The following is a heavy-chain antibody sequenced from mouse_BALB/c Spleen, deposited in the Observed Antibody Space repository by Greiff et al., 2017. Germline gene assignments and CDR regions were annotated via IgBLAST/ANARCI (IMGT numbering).Heavy chain of an antibody. CDR3: ARSGYDGDYYSAMDY. D-gene: IGHD2-14*01. Sequence: EVQLVESGGGLVQPGGSRKLSCAASGFTFSSYGMHWVRQAPGKGLEWVAYISSGSSTIYYADTVKGRFTIPRDNPKNTLFLQMTSLRTEDTDMYYCARSGYDGDYYSAMDYWGQGTSVTVSA. CDR1: GFTFSSYG. J-gene: IGHJ4*01. CDR2: ISSGSSTI. V-gene: IGHV5-17*02.